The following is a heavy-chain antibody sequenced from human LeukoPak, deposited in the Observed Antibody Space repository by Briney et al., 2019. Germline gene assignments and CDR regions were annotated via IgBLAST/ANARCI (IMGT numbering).Heavy chain of an antibody. CDR1: GFTFSSYA. J-gene: IGHJ4*02. V-gene: IGHV3-30*04. Sequence: GGSLRLSCAASGFTFSSYAMHGVGQAPGKGLGGGAVLSYDGSNKYYAHSVKGRFTISRDNSKNTLYLQMNSLRAEDTAVYYCARDPYVYSYGLVDYWGQGTLFTVSS. CDR3: ARDPYVYSYGLVDY. CDR2: LSYDGSNK. D-gene: IGHD5-18*01.